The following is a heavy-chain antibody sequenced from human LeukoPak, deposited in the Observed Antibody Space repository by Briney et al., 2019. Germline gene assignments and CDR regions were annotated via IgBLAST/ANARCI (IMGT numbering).Heavy chain of an antibody. CDR2: IHPASANA. Sequence: GASVKVSCKASGYTFTEHFIHWVLQAPGHGLKYMGWIHPASANAVYAQMFHGRVTLTRDTPATTTYMELSGLRSDDTAVYYCARDLRPANLWGQGTMVTVSS. CDR3: ARDLRPANL. CDR1: GYTFTEHF. J-gene: IGHJ4*02. V-gene: IGHV1-2*02. D-gene: IGHD1-7*01.